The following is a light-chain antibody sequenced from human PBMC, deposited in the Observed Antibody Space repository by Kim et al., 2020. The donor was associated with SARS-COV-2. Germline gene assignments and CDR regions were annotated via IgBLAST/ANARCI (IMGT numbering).Light chain of an antibody. CDR3: SSCSSSNALN. CDR1: SSDVGGYNC. Sequence: SITIACSRTSSDVGGYNCVSWYPQHPGEAPKLMIYDVTNRPAGVYNRFSGSKSGNTDALTNSGLQAEEEADYYCSSCSSSNALNFGGGTQLSV. J-gene: IGLJ2*01. CDR2: DVT. V-gene: IGLV2-14*03.